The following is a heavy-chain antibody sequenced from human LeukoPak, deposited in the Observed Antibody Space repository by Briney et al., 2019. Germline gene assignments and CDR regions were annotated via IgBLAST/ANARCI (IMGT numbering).Heavy chain of an antibody. J-gene: IGHJ4*02. D-gene: IGHD3-10*01. CDR2: IYHSGST. CDR3: ARDGSGSYYKR. CDR1: GYSISSGYY. V-gene: IGHV4-38-2*01. Sequence: PSETLSLTCAASGYSISSGYYWGWIRPPPGKGLEWIGRIYHSGSTYYNPSLKSRVTISVDTSKNQFSLKLSSVTAADTAVYYCARDGSGSYYKRWGQGTLVTVSS.